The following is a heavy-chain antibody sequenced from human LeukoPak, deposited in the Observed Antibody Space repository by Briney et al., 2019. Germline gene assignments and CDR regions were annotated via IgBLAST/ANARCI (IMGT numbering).Heavy chain of an antibody. D-gene: IGHD3-22*01. Sequence: PGRSLRLSCAASGFTFDDYAMHWVRQAPGKGLEWVSGISWNSGGLGYADSVKGRFTISRDNAKNSLYLQMNSLRAKDAGLYYCARDENYGSSGYYDYWGQGTLVTVSS. V-gene: IGHV3-9*01. CDR1: GFTFDDYA. J-gene: IGHJ4*02. CDR3: ARDENYGSSGYYDY. CDR2: ISWNSGGL.